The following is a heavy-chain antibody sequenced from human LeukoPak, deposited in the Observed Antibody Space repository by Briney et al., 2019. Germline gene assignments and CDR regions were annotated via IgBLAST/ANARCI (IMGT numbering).Heavy chain of an antibody. CDR2: IYTSGST. D-gene: IGHD5-24*01. CDR1: GDSISSGSYY. V-gene: IGHV4-61*02. CDR3: ARGRVEMATIDFDY. J-gene: IGHJ4*02. Sequence: SQTLSLTCTVSGDSISSGSYYWSWIRQPAGKGLERIGRIYTSGSTNYNPSLKSRVTISVDTSKNQFSLKLSSVTAADTAMYYCARGRVEMATIDFDYWGQGTLVTVSS.